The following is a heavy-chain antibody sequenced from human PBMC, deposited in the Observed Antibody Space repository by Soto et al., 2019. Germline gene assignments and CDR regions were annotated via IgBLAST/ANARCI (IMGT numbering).Heavy chain of an antibody. CDR3: ARDKQGFGELFYYYYYYGMDV. CDR2: IWYDGSNK. D-gene: IGHD3-10*01. V-gene: IGHV3-33*01. J-gene: IGHJ6*02. CDR1: GGNCSSYG. Sequence: GGSLRLSCAAFGGNCSSYGMHWVRQAPGKGLEWVAVIWYDGSNKYYADSVKGRFTISRDNSKNTLYLQMNSLRAEDTAVYYCARDKQGFGELFYYYYYYGMDVWGQGTTVTVSS.